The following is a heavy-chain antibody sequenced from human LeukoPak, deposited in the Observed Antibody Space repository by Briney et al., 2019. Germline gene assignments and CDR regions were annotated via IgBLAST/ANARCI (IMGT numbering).Heavy chain of an antibody. CDR2: LSANGGST. D-gene: IGHD6-19*01. V-gene: IGHV3-23*01. CDR1: GFSFSSYA. J-gene: IGHJ4*02. CDR3: AKVASTGLLKTLVDY. Sequence: GGSLRLSCAASGFSFSSYAMTWVRQAPGKGLEWDSGLSANGGSTYYADSVKGRFTISRQNSESQLYLQMNSLRADDTAVYYCAKVASTGLLKTLVDYWGQGTLVTVSS.